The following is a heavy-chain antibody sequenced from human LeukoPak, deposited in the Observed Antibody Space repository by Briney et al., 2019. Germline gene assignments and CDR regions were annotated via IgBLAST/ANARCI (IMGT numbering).Heavy chain of an antibody. Sequence: SETLSLTCAVYGGSFSGYYWSWIRQPPGKGLEWIGEINHSGSTNYNPSLKSRVTISVDTSKNQFSLKLSSVTAADTAVYYCARVSPIAVAGTSYFQHWGQGTLVTVSS. V-gene: IGHV4-34*01. CDR2: INHSGST. J-gene: IGHJ1*01. CDR1: GGSFSGYY. D-gene: IGHD6-19*01. CDR3: ARVSPIAVAGTSYFQH.